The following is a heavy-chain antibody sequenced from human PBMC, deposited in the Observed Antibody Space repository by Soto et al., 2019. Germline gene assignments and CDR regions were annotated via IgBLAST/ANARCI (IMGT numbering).Heavy chain of an antibody. Sequence: ASVKVSCKASGYTFTGYYMHWVRQAPGQGLEWMGWVNPNSGGTNYAQKFQGRVTMTRDTSISTAYMEPSRLRSDDTVVYYCARERDSSGWQGYYYCLDVWCQGATVTVS. CDR2: VNPNSGGT. CDR3: ARERDSSGWQGYYYCLDV. J-gene: IGHJ6*02. D-gene: IGHD6-19*01. CDR1: GYTFTGYY. V-gene: IGHV1-2*02.